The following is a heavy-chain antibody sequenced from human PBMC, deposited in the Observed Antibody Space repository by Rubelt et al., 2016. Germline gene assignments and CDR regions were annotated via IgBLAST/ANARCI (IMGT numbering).Heavy chain of an antibody. CDR3: VRGRRRYFEYSLSYDFDL. J-gene: IGHJ3*01. CDR2: IYYTGST. Sequence: GAGLLKSLETMSLTCVVYAESISDYYWTCIRQAPGKGMEWVGEIYYTGSTNYNPSLRSRVTVSVDTPNNQISIRLTSVTAADTAVNYCVRGRRRYFEYSLSYDFDLWGQGTMVTVSS. D-gene: IGHD3-9*01. CDR1: AESISDYY. V-gene: IGHV4-34*01.